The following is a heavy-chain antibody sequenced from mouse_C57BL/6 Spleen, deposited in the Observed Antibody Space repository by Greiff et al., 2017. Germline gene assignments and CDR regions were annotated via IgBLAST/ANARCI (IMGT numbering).Heavy chain of an antibody. J-gene: IGHJ1*03. V-gene: IGHV1-22*01. CDR1: GYTFTDYN. Sequence: EVKLMESGPELVKPGASVKMSCKASGYTFTDYNMHWVKQSHGKSLEWIGYINPNNGGTSYNQKFKGKATLTVNKSSSTAYMELRSLTSEDSAVYYCARCLTTVVEGWYFDVWGTGTTVTVSS. CDR2: INPNNGGT. D-gene: IGHD1-1*01. CDR3: ARCLTTVVEGWYFDV.